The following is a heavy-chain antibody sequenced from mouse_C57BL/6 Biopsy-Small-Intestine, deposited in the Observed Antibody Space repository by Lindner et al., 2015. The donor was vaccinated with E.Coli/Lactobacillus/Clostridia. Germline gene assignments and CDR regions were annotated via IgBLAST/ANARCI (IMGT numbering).Heavy chain of an antibody. CDR3: ARWDYYGSSWFFDV. J-gene: IGHJ1*03. V-gene: IGHV1-4*01. CDR2: INPSSGYT. CDR1: GYTFTSYT. D-gene: IGHD1-1*01. Sequence: VQLQEPGAELARPGASVKMSCKASGYTFTSYTMHWVKQRPGQGLEWIGYINPSSGYTKYNQKFKDKATLTADKSSSTAYMQLSSLTSEDSAVYYCARWDYYGSSWFFDVWGTGTTVTVSS.